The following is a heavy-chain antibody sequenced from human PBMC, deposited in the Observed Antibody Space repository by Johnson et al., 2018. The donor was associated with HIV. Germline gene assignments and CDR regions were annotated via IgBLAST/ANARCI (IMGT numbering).Heavy chain of an antibody. Sequence: QVQLVESGGGVVQPGRSLRLSCAASGFTFSNYAMHWVRQAPGKGLQWVAVISYDGSNKNYADSVKGRFTISRDKSKNTLYLQMNSLRIEDTAVYYCAKRYSGSLRDAFGFWGRGTKVTVSP. V-gene: IGHV3-30*18. CDR2: ISYDGSNK. CDR3: AKRYSGSLRDAFGF. D-gene: IGHD1-26*01. J-gene: IGHJ3*01. CDR1: GFTFSNYA.